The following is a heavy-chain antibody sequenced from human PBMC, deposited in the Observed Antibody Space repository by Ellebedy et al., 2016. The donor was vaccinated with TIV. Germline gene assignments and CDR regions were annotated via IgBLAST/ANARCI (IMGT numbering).Heavy chain of an antibody. Sequence: GGSLRLSCAASGFTFNSYWMTWVRQAPGKGLEWVANINQDGSDKYYVDSLRGRFTISRDNAKNSLYLQMNSLRGEDTAVYYCATDGSYGDYRSPTHAFVMWGQGTLVTVSS. CDR1: GFTFNSYW. CDR2: INQDGSDK. J-gene: IGHJ3*02. V-gene: IGHV3-7*01. CDR3: ATDGSYGDYRSPTHAFVM. D-gene: IGHD3-16*01.